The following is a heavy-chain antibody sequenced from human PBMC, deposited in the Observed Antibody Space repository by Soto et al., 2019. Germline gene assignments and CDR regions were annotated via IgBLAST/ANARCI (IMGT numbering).Heavy chain of an antibody. D-gene: IGHD6-19*01. CDR2: IMPIFGTT. J-gene: IGHJ4*02. V-gene: IGHV1-69*13. Sequence: RASVKVSCKASGGAFSSFPIAWVRQAPGQGLEWVGGIMPIFGTTKYAQNFRDRVTIYADESTSTAYMELSSLRFEDTAVYYCAMIEYSSGSDYWGQGTLVTVSS. CDR1: GGAFSSFP. CDR3: AMIEYSSGSDY.